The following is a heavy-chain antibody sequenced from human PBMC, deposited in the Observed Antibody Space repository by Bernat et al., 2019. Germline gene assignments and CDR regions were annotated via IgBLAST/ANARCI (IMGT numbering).Heavy chain of an antibody. Sequence: EVQLVESGGGLVQPGGSLRLPCAASGFTFSSYAMSWVRQAPGKELEWVSVISGSGGRTYYADSVKGRFTISRDNSKNPLYLQMNSLGAEDTAVYYCATDIYGSGSYIGYWGQGTLVTVSS. J-gene: IGHJ4*02. CDR3: ATDIYGSGSYIGY. V-gene: IGHV3-23*04. CDR1: GFTFSSYA. D-gene: IGHD3-10*01. CDR2: ISGSGGRT.